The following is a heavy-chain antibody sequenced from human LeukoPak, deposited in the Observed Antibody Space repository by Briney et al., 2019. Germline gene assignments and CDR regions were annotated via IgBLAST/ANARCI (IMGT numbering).Heavy chain of an antibody. V-gene: IGHV1-18*01. D-gene: IGHD3-3*01. J-gene: IGHJ6*02. CDR3: ARDTYYDFWSGRDYYYYGMDV. CDR2: ISAYNGNT. Sequence: ASVKVSCKASGYTFTRYGISWVRQAPGQGLEWMGWISAYNGNTNYAQKLQGRVTMTTDTSTSTAYMELRSLRSDDTAVYYCARDTYYDFWSGRDYYYYGMDVWGQGTTVTVSS. CDR1: GYTFTRYG.